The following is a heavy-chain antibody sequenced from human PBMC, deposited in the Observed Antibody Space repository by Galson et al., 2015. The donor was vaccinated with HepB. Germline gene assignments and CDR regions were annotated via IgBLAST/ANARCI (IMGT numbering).Heavy chain of an antibody. D-gene: IGHD3-10*01. CDR2: IYYSGST. V-gene: IGHV4-30-4*01. CDR3: ARQLWFGELLEDY. Sequence: LSLTCTVSGGSISSGDYYWSWIRQPPGKGLEWIGYIYYSGSTYYNPSLKSRVTISVDTSKNQFSLKLSSVTAAGTAVYYCARQLWFGELLEDYWGQGTLVTVSS. J-gene: IGHJ4*02. CDR1: GGSISSGDYY.